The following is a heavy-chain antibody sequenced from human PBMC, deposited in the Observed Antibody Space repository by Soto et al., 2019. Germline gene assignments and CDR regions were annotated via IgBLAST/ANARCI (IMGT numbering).Heavy chain of an antibody. CDR2: ISYDGSNK. CDR3: ASPGGDYFLNRFDP. D-gene: IGHD2-21*02. J-gene: IGHJ5*02. V-gene: IGHV3-30-3*01. CDR1: GFTFSSYA. Sequence: QVQLVESGGGVVQPGRSLRLSCAASGFTFSSYAMHWVRQAPGKGLEWVAVISYDGSNKYYADSVKGRFTISRDNSKNTLYLQMNSLRAEDTAVYYCASPGGDYFLNRFDPWGQGTLVTVSS.